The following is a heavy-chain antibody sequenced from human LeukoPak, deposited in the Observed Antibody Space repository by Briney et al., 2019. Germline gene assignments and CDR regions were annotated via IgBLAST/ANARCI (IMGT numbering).Heavy chain of an antibody. CDR2: IIPIFGTA. J-gene: IGHJ6*02. V-gene: IGHV1-69*13. CDR1: GGTFSSYA. Sequence: VASVKVSCKAPGGTFSSYASSWVRQAPGQGLEGMGGIIPIFGTANYAQKFQGRVTITADESTSTDYMELSSLRSEDTAVYYCARDLGERGSYGMDVWGQGTTVTVSS. D-gene: IGHD3-10*01. CDR3: ARDLGERGSYGMDV.